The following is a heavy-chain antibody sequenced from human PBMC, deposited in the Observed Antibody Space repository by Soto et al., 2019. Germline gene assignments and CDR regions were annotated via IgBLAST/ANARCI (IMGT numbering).Heavy chain of an antibody. J-gene: IGHJ4*02. CDR3: ARESRRARGTSMFTVACH. V-gene: IGHV1-18*01. CDR1: GYTFTSDG. D-gene: IGHD5-18*01. CDR2: ISSSNANT. Sequence: GASVRVPGKAFGYTFTSDGISWVRPAPGQGPECKGCISSSNANTHYAQKLQGRVTMTTDTSTSTASMELRSLRSDDTGVYYCARESRRARGTSMFTVACHLGQGTPVTVSS.